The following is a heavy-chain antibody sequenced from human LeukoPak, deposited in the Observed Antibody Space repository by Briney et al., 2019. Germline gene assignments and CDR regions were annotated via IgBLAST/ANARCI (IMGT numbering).Heavy chain of an antibody. D-gene: IGHD4-17*01. J-gene: IGHJ4*02. V-gene: IGHV4-59*01. CDR1: GGSISSYY. Sequence: SETLSLTCTVSGGSISSYYWSWIRQPPGKGLEWIGFIYYSGSTNYNPSLKSRVTISVDTSKNQFSLKLSSVTAADTAVYFCARGDYGDPFDYWGQGTLVTVSS. CDR2: IYYSGST. CDR3: ARGDYGDPFDY.